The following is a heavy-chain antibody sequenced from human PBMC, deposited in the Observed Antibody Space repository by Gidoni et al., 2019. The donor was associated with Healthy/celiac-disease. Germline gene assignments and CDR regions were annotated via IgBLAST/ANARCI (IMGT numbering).Heavy chain of an antibody. CDR1: GGSISSGSYY. J-gene: IGHJ5*02. V-gene: IGHV4-61*02. CDR2: IYTRGST. D-gene: IGHD6-13*01. CDR3: AREGGGSWSNWFDP. Sequence: QVQLQESGPGLVKPSQTLSLTCTASGGSISSGSYYWSWIRQPAGKGLEWIGRIYTRGSTNYNPSLKSRVTMSVDTSKNQFSLKLSSVTAADTAVYYCAREGGGSWSNWFDPWGQGTLVTVSS.